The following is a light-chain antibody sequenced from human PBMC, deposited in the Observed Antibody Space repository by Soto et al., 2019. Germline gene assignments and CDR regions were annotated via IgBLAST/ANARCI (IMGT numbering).Light chain of an antibody. CDR2: SVS. CDR3: ISYTVSRSYV. J-gene: IGLJ1*01. CDR1: SSDIGAYDH. Sequence: ALTHPPSVSGSPGQSITMSCSGTSSDIGAYDHVAWFQQFPGKTPKLVIYSVSNRPSGVSYRFSGSKSGNTASLTISGLQADDEADYYCISYTVSRSYVFGPGTKVTVL. V-gene: IGLV2-14*01.